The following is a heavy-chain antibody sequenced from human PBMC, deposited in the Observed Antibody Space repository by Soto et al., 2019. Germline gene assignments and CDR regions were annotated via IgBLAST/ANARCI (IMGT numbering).Heavy chain of an antibody. J-gene: IGHJ4*02. CDR2: INAGNGNT. Sequence: ASLKVSFQASGYTFTSYAMHWVRQAPGQRLEWMGWINAGNGNTKYSQKFQGRVTINRDTSASTAYMELSSLISEDTAVYDGARVKIVSPPNYWGQATLVTVS. D-gene: IGHD3-22*01. CDR1: GYTFTSYA. CDR3: ARVKIVSPPNY. V-gene: IGHV1-3*01.